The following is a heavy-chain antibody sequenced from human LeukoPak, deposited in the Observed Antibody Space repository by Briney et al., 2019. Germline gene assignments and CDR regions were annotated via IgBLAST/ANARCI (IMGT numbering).Heavy chain of an antibody. V-gene: IGHV4-59*12. J-gene: IGHJ6*03. CDR3: ARDIGATYYYYYYMDV. D-gene: IGHD1-26*01. Sequence: PSETLSLTCTVSGGSISSYYWSWIRQPPGKGLEWIGYIYYSGSTNYNPSLKSRVTISVDTSKNQFSLKLSSVTAADTAVYYCARDIGATYYYYYYMDVWGKGTTVTISS. CDR2: IYYSGST. CDR1: GGSISSYY.